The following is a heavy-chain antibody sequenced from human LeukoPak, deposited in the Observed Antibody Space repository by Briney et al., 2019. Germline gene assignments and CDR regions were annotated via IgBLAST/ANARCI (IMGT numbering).Heavy chain of an antibody. CDR2: ISSSSTYI. V-gene: IGHV3-21*01. J-gene: IGHJ4*02. CDR1: GFIFSSFT. CDR3: ARDGYGANSADS. Sequence: PGGSLRLSCTASGFIFSSFTMNWVRQAPGKGLEWISSISSSSTYIYYADSVKGRFTVSRDNAKNSLSLQMNSLGAEDTAVYYCARDGYGANSADSWGQGTLVTVSS. D-gene: IGHD4-23*01.